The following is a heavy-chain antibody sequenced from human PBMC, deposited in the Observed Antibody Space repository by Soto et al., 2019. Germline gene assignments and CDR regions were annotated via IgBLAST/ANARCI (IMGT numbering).Heavy chain of an antibody. J-gene: IGHJ4*02. Sequence: PGGSLSLSCASSGCPFSNYSMSLVRPAPGKGLEWVSAIRGSGDGTYYAESVKGRFTISRDNSNNTLYLQLNSLRVEDTAVYYCTKRRYSYGPPDYWGQGTLVTLS. CDR2: IRGSGDGT. CDR3: TKRRYSYGPPDY. D-gene: IGHD5-18*01. V-gene: IGHV3-23*01. CDR1: GCPFSNYS.